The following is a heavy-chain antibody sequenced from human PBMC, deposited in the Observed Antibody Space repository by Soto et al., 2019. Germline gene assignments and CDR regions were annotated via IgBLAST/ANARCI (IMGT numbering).Heavy chain of an antibody. CDR2: ISGSGGST. CDR1: GFTFSSYA. V-gene: IGHV3-23*01. J-gene: IGHJ4*02. CDR3: AKDRPEKTYYYDSSGPI. Sequence: PGGSLRLSCAVSGFTFSSYAMSWVRQAPGKGLEWVSAISGSGGSTYYADSVKGRFTISRDNSKNTLYLQMNSLRAEDTAVYYCAKDRPEKTYYYDSSGPIWGQGTLVTVSS. D-gene: IGHD3-22*01.